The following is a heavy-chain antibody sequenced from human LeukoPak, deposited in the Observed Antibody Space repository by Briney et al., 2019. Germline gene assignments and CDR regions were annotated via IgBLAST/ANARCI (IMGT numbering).Heavy chain of an antibody. CDR1: GLSVSSNF. V-gene: IGHV3-53*01. Sequence: GGSLRLSCAATGLSVSSNFMSWVRQAPGKGLEWVSVIYGGGSTYYADSVKGRFTISRDNSKNTLYLQMNSLRAEDTAVYYCAKDNEVIAVAGTFDYWGQGTLVTVSS. CDR2: IYGGGST. D-gene: IGHD6-19*01. J-gene: IGHJ4*02. CDR3: AKDNEVIAVAGTFDY.